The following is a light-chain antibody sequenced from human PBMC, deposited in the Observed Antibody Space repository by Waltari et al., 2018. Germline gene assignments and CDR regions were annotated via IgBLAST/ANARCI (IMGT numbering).Light chain of an antibody. CDR2: DAS. CDR3: QQRSTWLS. CDR1: QSVSSY. V-gene: IGKV3-11*01. Sequence: EIVLTQSQATLSLSPGERATLSCMASQSVSSYLAWYQQKPGQAPRQLIYDASNRATGIPARFSGSGSGTDFTLTISSLEPEDFAVYYCQQRSTWLSFGGGTKVEIK. J-gene: IGKJ4*01.